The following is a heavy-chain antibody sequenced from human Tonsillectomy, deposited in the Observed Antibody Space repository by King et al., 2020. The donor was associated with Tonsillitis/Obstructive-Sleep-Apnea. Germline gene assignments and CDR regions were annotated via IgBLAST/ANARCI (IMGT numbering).Heavy chain of an antibody. CDR2: IYSGGST. V-gene: IGHV3-53*01. CDR3: AREMDVGAYDY. Sequence: QLVQSGGGLIQPGGSLRLSCEASGFTVSGNSMSWVRQAPGTGLEWVSVIYSGGSTYYADPVKGRFTISRDNSKNTLYFQMNSLRAEDTAVYYCAREMDVGAYDYWGQGTLVTVSS. D-gene: IGHD1-26*01. CDR1: GFTVSGNS. J-gene: IGHJ4*02.